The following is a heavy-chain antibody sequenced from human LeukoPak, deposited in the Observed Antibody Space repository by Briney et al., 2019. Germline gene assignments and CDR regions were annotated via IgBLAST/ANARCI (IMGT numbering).Heavy chain of an antibody. CDR2: ISGSGGST. CDR3: AKVPSPYYYGSGNFDY. V-gene: IGHV3-23*01. CDR1: RFTFSSYA. D-gene: IGHD3-10*01. Sequence: GGSLRLSCAASRFTFSSYAMSWVRQAPGKGLEWVSAISGSGGSTYYADSVKGRFTISRDNSKNTLYLQMNSLRAEDTAVYYCAKVPSPYYYGSGNFDYWGQGTLVTVSS. J-gene: IGHJ4*02.